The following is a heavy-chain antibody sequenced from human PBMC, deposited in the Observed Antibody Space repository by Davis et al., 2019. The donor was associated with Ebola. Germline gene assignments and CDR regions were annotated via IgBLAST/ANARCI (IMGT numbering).Heavy chain of an antibody. CDR3: GRHRSDYYYYMDV. CDR2: VYYSGST. J-gene: IGHJ6*03. V-gene: IGHV4-39*01. Sequence: SETLSLTCTVSGGSISTSDYYWGWIRQSPGKGLEWIGTVYYSGSTYYNPSLRSRVTISVDTSTNQFSLKLNSATAADTAVYYCGRHRSDYYYYMDVWGKGTTVTVSS. CDR1: GGSISTSDYY.